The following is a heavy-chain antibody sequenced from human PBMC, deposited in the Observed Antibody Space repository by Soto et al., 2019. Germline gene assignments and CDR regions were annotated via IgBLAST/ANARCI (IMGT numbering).Heavy chain of an antibody. CDR1: GYSFTSYW. CDR2: IYPGDSDT. J-gene: IGHJ3*02. Sequence: PGESLKISCKGSGYSFTSYWIGWVRQMPGKGLEWMGIIYPGDSDTRYSPSFQGQVTISADKSISTAYLQWSSLKASDTAMYYCARHTASHNWKDQTRAFDIWGQGTMVTVSS. V-gene: IGHV5-51*01. D-gene: IGHD1-20*01. CDR3: ARHTASHNWKDQTRAFDI.